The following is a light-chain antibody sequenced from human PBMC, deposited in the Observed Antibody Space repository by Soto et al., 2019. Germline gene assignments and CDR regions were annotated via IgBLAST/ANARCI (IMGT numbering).Light chain of an antibody. CDR3: SSFAASNSLL. V-gene: IGLV2-8*01. CDR2: EVS. CDR1: SSDVGGYDY. J-gene: IGLJ3*02. Sequence: QSALTQPASVSGSPGQSITISCTGTSSDVGGYDYVSWYQQQPGKAPKLMIYEVSKRPSGVPDRFSGSKSGNTASLTVSGLQAEDEADYYCSSFAASNSLLFGGGTKLTVL.